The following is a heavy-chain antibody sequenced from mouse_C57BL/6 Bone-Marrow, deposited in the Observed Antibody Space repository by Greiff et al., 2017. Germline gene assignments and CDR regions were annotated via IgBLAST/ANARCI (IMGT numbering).Heavy chain of an antibody. CDR1: GFSLSTFGMG. D-gene: IGHD1-1*01. J-gene: IGHJ3*01. CDR3: VRLLRD. CDR2: TWWDDDK. V-gene: IGHV8-8*01. Sequence: QVTLKVSGPGILQPSQTLSLTCSFSGFSLSTFGMGVGWIRPPSGKGLEWLAHTWWDDDKYYNPALKSRLTISKDTSKNTVFLRMANVDTADNASDYCVRLLRDWGQGTLVTVSA.